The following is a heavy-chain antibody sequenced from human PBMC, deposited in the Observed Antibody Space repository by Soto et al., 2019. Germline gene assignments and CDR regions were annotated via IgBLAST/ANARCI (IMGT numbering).Heavy chain of an antibody. CDR2: IVPIFDTA. J-gene: IGHJ6*02. CDR3: AKTQFNIRRQKNYYYSLDV. Sequence: QVQLVQSGADVKKPRASVRVSCTAAGGTFSSTHAINWVRQAPGQGLEWMGGIVPIFDTADYAQRFQDRITLTADKSTSTVYMELSSLRSEDTAVYFCAKTQFNIRRQKNYYYSLDVWGQGTTVTVSS. CDR1: GGTFSSTHA. V-gene: IGHV1-69*06.